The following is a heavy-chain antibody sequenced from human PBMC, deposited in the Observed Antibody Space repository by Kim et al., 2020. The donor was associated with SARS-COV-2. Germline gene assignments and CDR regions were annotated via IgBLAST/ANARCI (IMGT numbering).Heavy chain of an antibody. CDR1: GGSFSGYY. Sequence: SETLSLTCAVYGGSFSGYYWSWIRQPPGKGLEWIGEINHSGSTNYNPSLKSRVTISVDTSKNQFSLKLSSVTAADTAVYYCAREDTVTYDAFDIWGQGTMVTVSS. J-gene: IGHJ3*02. V-gene: IGHV4-34*01. D-gene: IGHD4-17*01. CDR2: INHSGST. CDR3: AREDTVTYDAFDI.